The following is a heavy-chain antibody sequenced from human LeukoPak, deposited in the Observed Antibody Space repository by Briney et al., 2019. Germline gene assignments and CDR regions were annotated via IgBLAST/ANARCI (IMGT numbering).Heavy chain of an antibody. CDR1: GFTFSDYY. V-gene: IGHV3-11*06. Sequence: GGSLRLSCAASGFTFSDYYMGWIRQAPGKGLEWVSYISSSSSYTNYADSVKGRFTISIDNAKNSLYLQMNSLRAEDTAVYYCARKNYPGIAAAVDYWGQGTLVTVSS. CDR3: ARKNYPGIAAAVDY. CDR2: ISSSSSYT. J-gene: IGHJ4*02. D-gene: IGHD6-13*01.